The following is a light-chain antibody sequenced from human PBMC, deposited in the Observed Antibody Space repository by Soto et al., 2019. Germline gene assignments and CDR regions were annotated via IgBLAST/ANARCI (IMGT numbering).Light chain of an antibody. CDR1: QSVRSAF. CDR3: QQYGSSPIT. J-gene: IGKJ5*01. V-gene: IGKV3D-20*01. Sequence: EIVLTQSPATLSLYPGERATLSCGASQSVRSAFLAWYQQKPGLAPRLLIYDASSRATGIPDRFSGSVSGTDFTLTISRLEPEDFAVYYCQQYGSSPITFGQGTRLE. CDR2: DAS.